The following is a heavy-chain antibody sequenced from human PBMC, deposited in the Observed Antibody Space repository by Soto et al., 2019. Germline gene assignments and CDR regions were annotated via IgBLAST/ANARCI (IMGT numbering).Heavy chain of an antibody. J-gene: IGHJ4*02. V-gene: IGHV3-21*01. D-gene: IGHD5-18*01. CDR1: GFTFSSYS. CDR2: ISSSSSYI. CDR3: ARLSQDTAMADDY. Sequence: GGSLRLSCAASGFTFSSYSMNWVRQAPGKGLEWVSSISSSSSYIYYADSVKGRFTISRDNAKNSLYLQMNSLRAEDTAVYYCARLSQDTAMADDYWGQGTLVTVSS.